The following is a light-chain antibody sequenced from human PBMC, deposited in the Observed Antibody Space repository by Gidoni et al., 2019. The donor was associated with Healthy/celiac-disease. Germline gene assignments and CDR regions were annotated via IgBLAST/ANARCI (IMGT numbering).Light chain of an antibody. CDR1: QSVSSN. V-gene: IGKV3-15*01. J-gene: IGKJ4*01. CDR2: GAS. Sequence: EVVMTQSPATLAVSPGEGATLSCRASQSVSSNLAWYQQKPGQAPRLLISGASTRATGIPARFSGSGSGTEFTLTVSSLQSEDCAVYYCQQYNNWPVLTFGGGTKVEIK. CDR3: QQYNNWPVLT.